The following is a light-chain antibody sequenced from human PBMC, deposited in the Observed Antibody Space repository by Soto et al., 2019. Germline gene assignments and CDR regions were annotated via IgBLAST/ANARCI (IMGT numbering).Light chain of an antibody. J-gene: IGLJ2*01. V-gene: IGLV2-18*02. CDR3: SSYTSTSTVI. CDR2: EVS. CDR1: SSDVGTYNR. Sequence: QSALTQPPSVSGSPGQSVTISCTGTSSDVGTYNRVSWYQQPPGTAPKLMIYEVSNRPSGVPDRFSGSKSANTASLTISGLQPEDEADYYCSSYTSTSTVIFGGGTQLTVL.